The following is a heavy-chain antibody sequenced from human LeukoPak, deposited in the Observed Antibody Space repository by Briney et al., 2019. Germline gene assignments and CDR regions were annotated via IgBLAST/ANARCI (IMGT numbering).Heavy chain of an antibody. Sequence: SVKVSCKASGFTFTSFGFSWVRQAPGQGLEWMGRIIPILGIANYAQKFQGRVTITADKSTSTAYMELSSLRSEDTAVYYCVSTNGWKGYSDLWGRGTLVTVSS. CDR2: IIPILGIA. J-gene: IGHJ2*01. V-gene: IGHV1-69*04. D-gene: IGHD1-1*01. CDR3: VSTNGWKGYSDL. CDR1: GFTFTSFG.